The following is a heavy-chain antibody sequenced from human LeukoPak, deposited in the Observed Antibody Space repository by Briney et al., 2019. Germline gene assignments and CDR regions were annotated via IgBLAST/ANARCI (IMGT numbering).Heavy chain of an antibody. J-gene: IGHJ4*02. Sequence: PSETLSLTCAVYGGSLSGYYWSWIRQPPGKGLEWSGEINHSGRTNYNPSLKSRVTISVDASKNQVSLQLSSVTAADTAVYYCASRRITIPRLIRCDYWGQGTLVTVSS. D-gene: IGHD3-3*02. CDR2: INHSGRT. CDR3: ASRRITIPRLIRCDY. CDR1: GGSLSGYY. V-gene: IGHV4-34*01.